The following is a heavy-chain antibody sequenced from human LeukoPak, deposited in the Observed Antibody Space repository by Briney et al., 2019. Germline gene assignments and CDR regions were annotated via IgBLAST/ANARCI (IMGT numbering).Heavy chain of an antibody. CDR3: AKDYYYGSGSYYRKGSYYYYGMDV. J-gene: IGHJ6*02. Sequence: GGSLRLSCAASGFTFSSYWMSWVRQAPGKGLEWVANIKQDGSEKYYVDSVKGRFTISRDNAKNSLYLQMNSLRAEDTAVYYCAKDYYYGSGSYYRKGSYYYYGMDVWGQGTTVTVSS. D-gene: IGHD3-10*01. CDR2: IKQDGSEK. CDR1: GFTFSSYW. V-gene: IGHV3-7*01.